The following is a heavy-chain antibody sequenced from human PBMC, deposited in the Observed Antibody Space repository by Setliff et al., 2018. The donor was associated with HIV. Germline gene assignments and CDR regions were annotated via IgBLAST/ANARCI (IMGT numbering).Heavy chain of an antibody. CDR1: GGSISSSNW. V-gene: IGHV4-4*02. D-gene: IGHD6-19*01. CDR3: ARTSIRSGWGRNNWFDP. J-gene: IGHJ5*02. Sequence: PSETLSLTCAVSGGSISSSNWWSWVRQTPGKGLEWIGSIYLSGSTYYNPSLKSRVTISLDTSKNQFSLKLSSVTAADTAVYYCARTSIRSGWGRNNWFDPWGQGTLVTVSS. CDR2: IYLSGST.